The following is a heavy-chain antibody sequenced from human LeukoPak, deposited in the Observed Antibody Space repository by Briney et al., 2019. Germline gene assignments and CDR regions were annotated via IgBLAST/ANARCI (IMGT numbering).Heavy chain of an antibody. D-gene: IGHD2-15*01. CDR2: IKPDGSEK. CDR3: ARGARIGWFDP. Sequence: GGSLRLSYAASGFTFSGYWMSWVRQAPGKGLEWVANIKPDGSEKYYVDSVKGRFTISRDNAKNSLYLQMNSLRPEDTAVYYCARGARIGWFDPWGQGTLVTVSS. CDR1: GFTFSGYW. V-gene: IGHV3-7*04. J-gene: IGHJ5*02.